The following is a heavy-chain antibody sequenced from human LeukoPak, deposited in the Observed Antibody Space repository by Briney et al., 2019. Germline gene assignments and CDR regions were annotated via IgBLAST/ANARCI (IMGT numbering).Heavy chain of an antibody. Sequence: GGSLRLSCAASGFTFSTSEMNWVRQAPGKGLEWVSYITSRSSSIYYADSVKGRFTISRDNAQNSLYLQMNSLRDEDTAVYYCARDSRFGKLLIPYFDYWGQGTLVTVSS. CDR1: GFTFSTSE. CDR2: ITSRSSSI. D-gene: IGHD3-10*01. V-gene: IGHV3-48*02. J-gene: IGHJ4*02. CDR3: ARDSRFGKLLIPYFDY.